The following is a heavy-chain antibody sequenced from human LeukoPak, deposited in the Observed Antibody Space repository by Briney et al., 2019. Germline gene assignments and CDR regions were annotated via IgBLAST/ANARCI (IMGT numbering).Heavy chain of an antibody. J-gene: IGHJ6*02. CDR3: ARAPPEVQYPMDV. CDR1: GYTFTGYY. D-gene: IGHD2/OR15-2a*01. Sequence: ASVKVSCKASGYTFTGYYMHWVRQAPGRGLEWMGWINPNSGGTNYAQKFQGWVTMTRDTSISTAYMELSRLRSDDTAVYYCARAPPEVQYPMDVWGQGTTVTVSS. CDR2: INPNSGGT. V-gene: IGHV1-2*04.